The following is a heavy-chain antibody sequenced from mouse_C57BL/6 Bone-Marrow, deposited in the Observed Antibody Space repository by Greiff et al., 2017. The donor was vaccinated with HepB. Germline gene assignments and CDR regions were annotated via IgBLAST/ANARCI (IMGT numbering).Heavy chain of an antibody. CDR3: TRSDRYNGSSYEFYYFDY. V-gene: IGHV1-5*01. J-gene: IGHJ2*01. Sequence: EVQLQQSGTVLARPGASVKMSCKTSGYTFTSYWMHWVKQRPGQGLEWIGAIYPGNSDKSYNQKFKGKAKLTAVTSASTAYIELSSLTNEDSALYYCTRSDRYNGSSYEFYYFDYWGQGTTLTVSS. CDR2: IYPGNSDK. D-gene: IGHD1-1*01. CDR1: GYTFTSYW.